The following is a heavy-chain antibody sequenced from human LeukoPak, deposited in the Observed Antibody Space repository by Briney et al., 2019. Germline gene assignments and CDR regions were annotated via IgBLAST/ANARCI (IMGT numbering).Heavy chain of an antibody. V-gene: IGHV3-33*01. CDR2: IWYDGSNK. D-gene: IGHD6-13*01. Sequence: PGRSLRLSCAASGFTFSSYGMHWVRQAPGKGLEWVAVIWYDGSNKYYADSVKGRFTISRDNSKNTLYLQMNSLRAEDTAVYYCAREGRAAAGPFDCWGQGTLVTVSS. CDR3: AREGRAAAGPFDC. J-gene: IGHJ4*02. CDR1: GFTFSSYG.